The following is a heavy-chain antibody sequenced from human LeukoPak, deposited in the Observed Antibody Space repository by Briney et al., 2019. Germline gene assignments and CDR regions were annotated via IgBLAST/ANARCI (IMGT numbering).Heavy chain of an antibody. Sequence: SQTLSLTCAITGGSVSRSGAAWNWIRQSPSRGLEWLGRTYYMSKWIKDYAVSVNGRITIIPDTSTNQFSLQLNSVTPEDTSVYYCARGLVPSYMDVWGKGTTVTVSS. CDR3: ARGLVPSYMDV. CDR2: TYYMSKWIK. D-gene: IGHD2-2*01. V-gene: IGHV6-1*01. CDR1: GGSVSRSGAA. J-gene: IGHJ6*03.